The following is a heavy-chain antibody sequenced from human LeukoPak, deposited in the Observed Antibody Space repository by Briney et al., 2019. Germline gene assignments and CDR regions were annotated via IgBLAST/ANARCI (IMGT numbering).Heavy chain of an antibody. J-gene: IGHJ4*02. D-gene: IGHD2/OR15-2a*01. CDR3: ARGWSTTSHYFDY. Sequence: SETLSLTCAVYGGSFSGYYWSWIRQPPGKGLEWIGEINHSGSTNYNPSLKSRVTISVDTSKNQFSLKLSSVTAADTAVYYCARGWSTTSHYFDYWGQGTLVTVSS. V-gene: IGHV4-34*01. CDR2: INHSGST. CDR1: GGSFSGYY.